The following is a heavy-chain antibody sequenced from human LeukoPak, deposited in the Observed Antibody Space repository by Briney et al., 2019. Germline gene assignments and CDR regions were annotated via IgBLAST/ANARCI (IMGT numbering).Heavy chain of an antibody. D-gene: IGHD3-10*01. CDR3: ARATGYYGSGSYYNGAFDI. V-gene: IGHV4-59*01. Sequence: SETLSLTCTVSGGSISSYYWSWIRQPPGKGLEWIGYIYYSGSTNYNPSLKSRVTISVDTSKNQFSLKLSSVTAADTAVYYCARATGYYGSGSYYNGAFDIWGQGTMVTVSS. J-gene: IGHJ3*02. CDR2: IYYSGST. CDR1: GGSISSYY.